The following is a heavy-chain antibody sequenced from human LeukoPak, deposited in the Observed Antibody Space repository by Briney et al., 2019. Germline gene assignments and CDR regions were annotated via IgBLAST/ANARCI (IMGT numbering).Heavy chain of an antibody. V-gene: IGHV3-23*01. D-gene: IGHD3-3*01. CDR3: AVEGSYYDFWSGAFDP. J-gene: IGHJ5*02. CDR2: ISGSGGST. Sequence: PGGSLRLSCAASGFTFSSYAMSWGRQAQGRGMEWDSAISGSGGSTYYADSVKGGFTIYRENTKNTLYMKKNSLRAEDTAVYYCAVEGSYYDFWSGAFDPWGQGTLVTVSS. CDR1: GFTFSSYA.